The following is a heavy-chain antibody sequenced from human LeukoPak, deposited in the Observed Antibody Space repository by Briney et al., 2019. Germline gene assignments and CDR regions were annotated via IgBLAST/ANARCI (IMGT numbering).Heavy chain of an antibody. CDR2: INPNSGGT. CDR3: ASDMAVAGRNWFDP. Sequence: GGSVKVSCKASGYTFTGYYMHWVRQAPGQGLEWMGRINPNSGGTNYAQKFQGRVTMTRDTSISTAYMELSRLRSDDTAVYYCASDMAVAGRNWFDPWGQGTLVTVSS. J-gene: IGHJ5*02. CDR1: GYTFTGYY. V-gene: IGHV1-2*06. D-gene: IGHD6-19*01.